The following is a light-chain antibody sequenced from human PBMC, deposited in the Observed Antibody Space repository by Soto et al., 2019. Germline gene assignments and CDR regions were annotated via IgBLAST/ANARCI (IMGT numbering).Light chain of an antibody. CDR2: DDT. CDR1: DIGGKS. CDR3: QVWDLTTSHPV. J-gene: IGLJ1*01. V-gene: IGLV3-21*02. Sequence: SYELTQPPSVSVAPGQTATITCGGNDIGGKSVHWYQQRPGQAPVVVGYDDTDRPSGIPERFSGSNFGGTATLTISRVEVGDEADYHCQVWDLTTSHPVFGPGTKLTVL.